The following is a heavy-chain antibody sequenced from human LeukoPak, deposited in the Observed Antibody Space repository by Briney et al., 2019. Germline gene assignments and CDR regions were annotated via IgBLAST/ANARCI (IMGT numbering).Heavy chain of an antibody. V-gene: IGHV4-4*07. D-gene: IGHD4-17*01. Sequence: PSETLSLTCTVSGGSIRSYYWSWVRQPAGKGLEWIGRSYSSGRTYYNPSLKSRVTISLDTSRNQFSLKLSSVTAADTAVYFCATARADYGDYNSFYYMDVWGKGTTVTVSS. J-gene: IGHJ6*03. CDR3: ATARADYGDYNSFYYMDV. CDR1: GGSIRSYY. CDR2: SYSSGRT.